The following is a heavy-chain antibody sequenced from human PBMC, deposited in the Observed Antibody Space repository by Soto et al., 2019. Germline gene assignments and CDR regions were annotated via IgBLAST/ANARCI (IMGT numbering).Heavy chain of an antibody. J-gene: IGHJ4*02. Sequence: QVQLVQSGAEVKKPGSSVKVSCKASGGXFXXXXXXXXRQAPGQGLEWMGRIIPILGIANYAQKFQGRVXXXXXXXXXXXXXXXXXXRXXXXXXXXXARDYRVMQIDYWGQGTLVTVSS. CDR3: ARDYRVMQIDY. CDR1: GGXFXXXX. CDR2: IIPILGIA. V-gene: IGHV1-69*02. D-gene: IGHD3-16*01.